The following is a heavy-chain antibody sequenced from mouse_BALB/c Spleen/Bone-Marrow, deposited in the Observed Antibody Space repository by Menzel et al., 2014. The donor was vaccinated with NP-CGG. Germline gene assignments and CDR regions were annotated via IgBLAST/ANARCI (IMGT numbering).Heavy chain of an antibody. V-gene: IGHV3-2*02. CDR1: GYSITSDYA. D-gene: IGHD2-4*01. CDR3: ARYDYDVGYFDY. J-gene: IGHJ2*01. CDR2: ISYSGSS. Sequence: EVKLVKSGPGLVKPSQSLSLTCTVTGYSITSDYAWNWIRQFPGNRLEWMGYISYSGSSSYNPSLESRISITRDTSKTQFFLQLHSVTTEDTATYYCARYDYDVGYFDYWGQGTTLTVSS.